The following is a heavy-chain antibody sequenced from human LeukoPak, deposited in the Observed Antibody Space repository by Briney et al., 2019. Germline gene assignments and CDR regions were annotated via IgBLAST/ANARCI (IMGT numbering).Heavy chain of an antibody. V-gene: IGHV4-31*03. D-gene: IGHD5-24*01. CDR2: IYYSGST. CDR1: GGSISSGGYY. Sequence: SQTLSLTCTVSGGSISSGGYYWSWIRQHPGKGLEWIGYIYYSGSTYYNPSLKSRVTISVDTSKNQFSLKLSSVTAADTAVYYCARARRTCRDGYNLYFDYWGQGTLVTVSS. J-gene: IGHJ4*02. CDR3: ARARRTCRDGYNLYFDY.